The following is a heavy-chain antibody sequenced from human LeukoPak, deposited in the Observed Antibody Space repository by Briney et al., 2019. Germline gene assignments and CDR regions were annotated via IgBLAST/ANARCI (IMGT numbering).Heavy chain of an antibody. CDR1: GFTFSGSA. Sequence: GGSLRLSCAASGFTFSGSAMHWLRQASGKWLEWVGRIRSKANSYATAYAASVKGRFTISRDDSKNTAYLQMNSLKTEDTAVYYCAVAVQGYFQHWGQGTLVTVSS. J-gene: IGHJ1*01. CDR2: IRSKANSYAT. CDR3: AVAVQGYFQH. D-gene: IGHD6-19*01. V-gene: IGHV3-73*01.